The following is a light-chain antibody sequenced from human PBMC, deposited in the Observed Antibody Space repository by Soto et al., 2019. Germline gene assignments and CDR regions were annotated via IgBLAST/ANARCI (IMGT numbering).Light chain of an antibody. CDR3: QHYDTYWT. J-gene: IGKJ1*01. V-gene: IGKV1-5*01. Sequence: DIPMTQSPSTLSASVGDRVTITCRATQSISTWVAWYQQKPGKAPKLLIFDASTLEGRVPSRFSGSGSGTEFSLSIDSLQPDDFATYYCQHYDTYWTFGQGTKVEV. CDR2: DAS. CDR1: QSISTW.